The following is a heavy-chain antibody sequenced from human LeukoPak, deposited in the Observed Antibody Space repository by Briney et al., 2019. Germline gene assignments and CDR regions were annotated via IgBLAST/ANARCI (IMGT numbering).Heavy chain of an antibody. Sequence: GASVKVSCKASGYTFTSYDINWVRRATGQGLEWMGWMNPNSGNTGYAQKFQGRVTVTRNTSISTAYMELSSLRSEDTAVYYCARAARLYGGNPGSLGYWGQGTLVTVSS. CDR1: GYTFTSYD. CDR3: ARAARLYGGNPGSLGY. CDR2: MNPNSGNT. V-gene: IGHV1-8*01. J-gene: IGHJ4*02. D-gene: IGHD4-23*01.